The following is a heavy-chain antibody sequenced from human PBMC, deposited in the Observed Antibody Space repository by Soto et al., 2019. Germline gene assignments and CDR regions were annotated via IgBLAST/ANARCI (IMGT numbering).Heavy chain of an antibody. CDR1: GGSISSSIYY. J-gene: IGHJ6*02. CDR2: IFYSGST. CDR3: SRLFDGMDV. Sequence: SETLSITCTDSGGSISSSIYYWGWIRQPPGKGLEWIGSIFYSGSTYYNPSLKSRVTISVDTSKNQFSLKLSSVTATDTAVFYCSRLFDGMDVWGRGTAVTVSS. V-gene: IGHV4-39*01.